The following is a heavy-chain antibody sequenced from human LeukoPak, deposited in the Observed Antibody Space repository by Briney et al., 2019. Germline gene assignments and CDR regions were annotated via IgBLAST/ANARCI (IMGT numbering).Heavy chain of an antibody. Sequence: PGGSLRLSCAASGFTSSSYAMSWVRQAPGKGLEWVSAISGSGGSTYYADSVKGRFTISRDNSKNTLYLQMNSLRAEDTAVYYCAKEAYYDFWSGYYYFDYWGQGTLVTVSS. CDR3: AKEAYYDFWSGYYYFDY. CDR2: ISGSGGST. CDR1: GFTSSSYA. J-gene: IGHJ4*02. D-gene: IGHD3-3*01. V-gene: IGHV3-23*01.